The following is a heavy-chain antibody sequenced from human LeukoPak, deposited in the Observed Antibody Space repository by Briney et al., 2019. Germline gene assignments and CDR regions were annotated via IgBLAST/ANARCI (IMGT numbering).Heavy chain of an antibody. Sequence: GGSLRLSRAASGFTFSSYGMHWVRQAPGKGLEWVAFIRYDGSNKYYADSVKGRFTITRDNSKNTLYLQMNSLRAEDTAVCYCAKQYDFWSGYYFDYWGQGTLVTVSS. V-gene: IGHV3-30*02. CDR2: IRYDGSNK. D-gene: IGHD3-3*01. CDR3: AKQYDFWSGYYFDY. J-gene: IGHJ4*02. CDR1: GFTFSSYG.